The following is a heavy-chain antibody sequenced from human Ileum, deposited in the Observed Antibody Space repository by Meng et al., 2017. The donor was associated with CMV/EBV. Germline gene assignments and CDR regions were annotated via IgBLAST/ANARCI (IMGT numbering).Heavy chain of an antibody. D-gene: IGHD3-3*01. CDR2: INPNSGGT. J-gene: IGHJ5*02. Sequence: ASVKVSCKASGYTFTGYYMHWVRQAPGQGLEWMGWINPNSGGTNYAQKFQGRVTMTRDTSISTAYMELSRLRSDDTAVYYCANARPITIFGVVNAPFDPWGQGTLVTVSS. CDR1: GYTFTGYY. CDR3: ANARPITIFGVVNAPFDP. V-gene: IGHV1-2*02.